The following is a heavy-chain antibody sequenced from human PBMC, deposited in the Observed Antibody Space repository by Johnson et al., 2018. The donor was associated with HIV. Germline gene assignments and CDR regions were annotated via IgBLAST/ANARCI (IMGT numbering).Heavy chain of an antibody. V-gene: IGHV3-9*01. Sequence: VQLVESGGGLVQPGRSLRLSCAASGFTFDDYAMHWVRQAPGKGLEWVSGISWNSGSIGYADSVKGRFTISRDNAKNSLYLQMNSLRAEDTAVYYCARGHNGAFDIWGQGTMVSVSS. J-gene: IGHJ3*02. CDR3: ARGHNGAFDI. CDR1: GFTFDDYA. CDR2: ISWNSGSI. D-gene: IGHD2-8*01.